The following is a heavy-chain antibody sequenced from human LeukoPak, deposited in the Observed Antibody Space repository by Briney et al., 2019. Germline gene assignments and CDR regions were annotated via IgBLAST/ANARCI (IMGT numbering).Heavy chain of an antibody. V-gene: IGHV4-38-2*02. D-gene: IGHD5-18*01. J-gene: IGHJ4*02. CDR3: ARVEGGYNYGYVDY. Sequence: PSETLSLTCTVSGYSISSISSTYYWGWVRQSPGKRLEWIGYIYHSGSTYYNPSLKSRVTISVDTSNNQFSLRLSSVTAADTAVYYCARVEGGYNYGYVDYWGQGTLVTVSS. CDR2: IYHSGST. CDR1: GYSISSISSTYY.